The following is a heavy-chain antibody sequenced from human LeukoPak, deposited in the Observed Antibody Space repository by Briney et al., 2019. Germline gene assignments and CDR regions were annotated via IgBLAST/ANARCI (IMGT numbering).Heavy chain of an antibody. CDR3: ARRARSYWFDP. V-gene: IGHV4-30-2*01. J-gene: IGHJ5*02. CDR1: GGSISSGGYS. CDR2: IYHSGST. Sequence: SETLSLTCAVSGGSISSGGYSWSWIRQPPGKGLEWIGYIYHSGSTYYNPSLKSRVTISVDRSKNQFSLKLSSVTAADTAVYYCARRARSYWFDPWGRGTLVTVSS.